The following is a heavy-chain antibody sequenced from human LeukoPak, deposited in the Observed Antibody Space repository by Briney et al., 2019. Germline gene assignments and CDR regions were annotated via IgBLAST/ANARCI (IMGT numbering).Heavy chain of an antibody. Sequence: PGGSLRLSCAISGVSYSRTSLHWVRQAPGKGLKWVSSISSSSTYCADSVKGRFTISRDNAENSLSLQMNSLRVEDTAIYYCARSGGTYYGEYFQKWGQGTLVTVSS. V-gene: IGHV3-21*01. CDR1: GVSYSRTS. J-gene: IGHJ1*01. CDR2: ISSSSTY. CDR3: ARSGGTYYGEYFQK. D-gene: IGHD1-26*01.